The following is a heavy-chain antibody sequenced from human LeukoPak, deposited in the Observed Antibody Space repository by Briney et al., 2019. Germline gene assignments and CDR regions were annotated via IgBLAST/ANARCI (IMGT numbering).Heavy chain of an antibody. V-gene: IGHV1-69*05. CDR3: ARGPIVGATRHYYYYMDV. CDR1: GFTFSSYA. J-gene: IGHJ6*03. D-gene: IGHD1-26*01. CDR2: IIPIFGTA. Sequence: GGSLRLSCAASGFTFSSYAMSWVRQAPGQGLEWMGGIIPIFGTANYAQKFQGRVTITTDESTSTAYMELSSLRSEDTAVYYCARGPIVGATRHYYYYMDVWGKGTTVTVSS.